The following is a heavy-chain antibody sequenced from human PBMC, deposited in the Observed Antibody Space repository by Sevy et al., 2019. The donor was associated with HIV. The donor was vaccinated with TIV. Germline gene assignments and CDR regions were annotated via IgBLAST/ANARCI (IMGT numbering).Heavy chain of an antibody. CDR3: AWGVGLTPFDY. J-gene: IGHJ4*02. CDR1: GFTVSSNY. Sequence: GGSLRLSCAASGFTVSSNYMSWVRQAPGKGLEWVSVIYSGGSTYSADPVKGRFTISRDNSKNTLYLQMNSLRAEDTAVYYCAWGVGLTPFDYWGQGTLVTVSS. D-gene: IGHD3-10*01. V-gene: IGHV3-53*01. CDR2: IYSGGST.